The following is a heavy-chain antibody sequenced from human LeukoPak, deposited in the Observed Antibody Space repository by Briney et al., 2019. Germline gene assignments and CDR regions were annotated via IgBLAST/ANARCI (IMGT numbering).Heavy chain of an antibody. CDR1: GFTFSSYA. J-gene: IGHJ4*02. Sequence: GGSLRLSCAASGFTFSSYAMHWVRQAPGKGLEWAAVISYDGSNKYYADSVKGRFTISRDNSKNTLYLQMNSLRAEDTAVYYCAREGELPSTYYFDYWGQGTLVTVSS. V-gene: IGHV3-30-3*01. CDR2: ISYDGSNK. CDR3: AREGELPSTYYFDY. D-gene: IGHD1-26*01.